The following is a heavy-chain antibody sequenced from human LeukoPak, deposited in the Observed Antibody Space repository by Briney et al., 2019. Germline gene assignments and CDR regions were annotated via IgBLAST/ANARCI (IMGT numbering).Heavy chain of an antibody. CDR1: GYSFTSYW. CDR3: ASAYSSSWQDFDY. CDR2: IYPGDSDT. D-gene: IGHD6-13*01. V-gene: IGHV5-51*01. Sequence: GESLKISCKGSGYSFTSYWIGWVRQMPGKGLEWMGIIYPGDSDTRYSPSFQGQVTISADKSISTAYLQWSSLKASDTAMYYCASAYSSSWQDFDYWGQATLVTASS. J-gene: IGHJ4*02.